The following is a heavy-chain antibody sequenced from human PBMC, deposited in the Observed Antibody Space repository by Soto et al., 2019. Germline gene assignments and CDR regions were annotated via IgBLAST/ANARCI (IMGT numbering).Heavy chain of an antibody. CDR1: RFTFSGYA. Sequence: LRLSFAASRFTFSGYAMCWVRQAPGKGLEWVSSISVSGGSTYYADSVKGRFTISRDNSKNTLYLQMNSLRAEDTAVYYCAKDGYSITRNKPLDYWGQGTLVTVSS. V-gene: IGHV3-23*01. CDR2: ISVSGGST. J-gene: IGHJ4*02. CDR3: AKDGYSITRNKPLDY. D-gene: IGHD2-2*01.